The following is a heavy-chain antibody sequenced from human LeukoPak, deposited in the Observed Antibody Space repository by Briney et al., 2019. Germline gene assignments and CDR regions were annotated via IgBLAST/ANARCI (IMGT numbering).Heavy chain of an antibody. J-gene: IGHJ4*02. CDR2: IYYSGST. CDR1: GGSISSTRYY. CDR3: ARRDYGSAIDY. Sequence: SETLSLTCTVSGGSISSTRYYWGWIRQPPGKGLEWIGSIYYSGSTYYNPSLKSRVTISVDTSKNQFSLKLSSVTAADTAVYYCARRDYGSAIDYWGQGTLVTVSS. D-gene: IGHD3-10*01. V-gene: IGHV4-39*01.